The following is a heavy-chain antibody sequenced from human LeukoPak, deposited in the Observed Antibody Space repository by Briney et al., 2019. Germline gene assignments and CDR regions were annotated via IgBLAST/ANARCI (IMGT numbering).Heavy chain of an antibody. CDR2: ISSSSIYI. CDR3: ARDWLGLGAFDI. D-gene: IGHD6-19*01. Sequence: VSSISSSSIYIYYADSVKGGFTISREKATNSLYLQMNSLRAEDTAVYYCARDWLGLGAFDIWGQGTMVTVSS. V-gene: IGHV3-21*01. J-gene: IGHJ3*02.